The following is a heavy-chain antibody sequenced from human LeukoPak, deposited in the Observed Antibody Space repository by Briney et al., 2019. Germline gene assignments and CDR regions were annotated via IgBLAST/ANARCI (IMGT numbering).Heavy chain of an antibody. D-gene: IGHD3-10*01. J-gene: IGHJ4*02. CDR2: ISDNGSTI. CDR3: AREMEGDYGSGTFFDL. Sequence: GVLSLSCAASEFVFSDYYMSWIRQAPGKGLEWVSYISDNGSTIYYADSVKGRFTISRDNVKNSLYLQMNGLRAEDTAVYYCAREMEGDYGSGTFFDLWGQGNMVTVSS. CDR1: EFVFSDYY. V-gene: IGHV3-11*01.